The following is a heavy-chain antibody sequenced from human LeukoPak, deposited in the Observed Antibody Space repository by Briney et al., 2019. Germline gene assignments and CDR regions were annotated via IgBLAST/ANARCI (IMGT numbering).Heavy chain of an antibody. CDR3: ACYYYDSSGYYLGNYFDY. D-gene: IGHD3-22*01. Sequence: GGSLRLSCAASGFTFSSYSMHWVRQAPGKGLEWGSSISSSTSYIYYADSVKGRFTISRDNAKNSLYLQMNSLRAEDTAVYYCACYYYDSSGYYLGNYFDYWGQGTLVTVSS. V-gene: IGHV3-21*01. CDR1: GFTFSSYS. J-gene: IGHJ4*02. CDR2: ISSSTSYI.